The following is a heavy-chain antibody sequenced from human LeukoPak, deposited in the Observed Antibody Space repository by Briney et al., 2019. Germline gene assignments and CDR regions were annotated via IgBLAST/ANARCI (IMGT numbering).Heavy chain of an antibody. Sequence: GGSLRLSCSASGFTFSSYVMNWVRQAPGKGLEWVSYISGSGGSRYYADSVKGRFTISRDNTRNSLYLQMDSLRAEDTALYYCARVEQQLVRGYWGQGTLVTVSS. V-gene: IGHV3-48*03. CDR3: ARVEQQLVRGY. J-gene: IGHJ4*02. CDR2: ISGSGGSR. CDR1: GFTFSSYV. D-gene: IGHD6-13*01.